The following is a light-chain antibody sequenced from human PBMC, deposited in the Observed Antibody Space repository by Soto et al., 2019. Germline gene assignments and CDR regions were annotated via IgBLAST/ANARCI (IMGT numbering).Light chain of an antibody. Sequence: EVMLTQSPGTLSLSPGERATLSCRASQSISSTHLVWYQQRRGQPPRLLIYDASTRATGIPDRFSGSGSGTDFTLTINRLEPEDFAMYYCQQYGYSPYTFGQGTKLEIK. CDR3: QQYGYSPYT. CDR2: DAS. V-gene: IGKV3-20*01. J-gene: IGKJ2*01. CDR1: QSISSTH.